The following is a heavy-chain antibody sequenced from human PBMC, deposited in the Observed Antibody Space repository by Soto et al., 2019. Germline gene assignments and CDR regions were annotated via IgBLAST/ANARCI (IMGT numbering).Heavy chain of an antibody. CDR1: GGSISSGGYY. V-gene: IGHV4-31*03. Sequence: SETLSLTCTVSGGSISSGGYYWSWIRQHPGKGLEWIGYIYYSGSTYYNPSLKSRVTISVDTSKNQFSLKLSSVTAADTAVYYCARANYDILTGYRTFDYWGQGTLVTVSS. CDR2: IYYSGST. D-gene: IGHD3-9*01. J-gene: IGHJ4*02. CDR3: ARANYDILTGYRTFDY.